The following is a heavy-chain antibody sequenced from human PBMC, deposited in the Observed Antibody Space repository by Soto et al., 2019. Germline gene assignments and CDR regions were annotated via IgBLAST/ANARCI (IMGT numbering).Heavy chain of an antibody. J-gene: IGHJ6*03. CDR2: INYIGRTT. V-gene: IGHV3-23*01. CDR3: DKPRGSGKTYYDNMDV. CDR1: GFTFSSYA. D-gene: IGHD3-10*01. Sequence: EVQLLESGGGLVQPGGSLRLSCETSGFTFSSYAMTWVRQAPGMGLEWVAVINYIGRTTFHEQSVKGRFTISRDNSMNTVFLQMDSLRPEDTAVYYCDKPRGSGKTYYDNMDVWGLWTTDIVSS.